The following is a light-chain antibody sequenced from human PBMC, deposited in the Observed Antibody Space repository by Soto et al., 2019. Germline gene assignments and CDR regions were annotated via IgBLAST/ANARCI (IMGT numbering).Light chain of an antibody. CDR1: TSDVGTYNY. CDR2: EVS. J-gene: IGLJ3*02. V-gene: IGLV2-14*01. Sequence: QSVLTQPASVSGSPGQSITISCSGTTSDVGTYNYVSWYQQHPGKAPKLMIYEVSNRPSGVSNRFSGSKSGNTASLTISGLQAEDEAHYYCSSYTSSSTVVFGGGTKVTVL. CDR3: SSYTSSSTVV.